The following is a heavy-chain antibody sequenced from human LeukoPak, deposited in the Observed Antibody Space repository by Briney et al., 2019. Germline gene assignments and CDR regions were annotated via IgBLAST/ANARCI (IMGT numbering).Heavy chain of an antibody. CDR2: IYPGDSDT. CDR1: GYSFTSYW. V-gene: IGHV5-51*01. CDR3: ARRSGYYDSSGYLFDD. Sequence: GESLKISCKGSGYSFTSYWIGWVRQMPGKGLEWMGIIYPGDSDTRYSPSFQGQVTISADKSISTAYLQWSSLKASGTAMYYCARRSGYYDSSGYLFDDWGQGTLVAVSS. J-gene: IGHJ5*02. D-gene: IGHD3-22*01.